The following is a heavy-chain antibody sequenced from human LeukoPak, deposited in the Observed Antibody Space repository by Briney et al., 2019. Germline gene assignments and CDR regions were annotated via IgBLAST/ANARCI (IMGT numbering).Heavy chain of an antibody. J-gene: IGHJ6*03. Sequence: PGGSLRLSCVASGFTFSSYWMTWVRQAPGKGLEWVANIKTDGSQIYYVDSVRGRFTISRDNAKNSLYLQMNSLRVEDTAVYYCARVGTYGSGKETNYYYYYMDVWGKGTTVTISS. CDR3: ARVGTYGSGKETNYYYYYMDV. V-gene: IGHV3-7*01. CDR2: IKTDGSQI. D-gene: IGHD3-10*01. CDR1: GFTFSSYW.